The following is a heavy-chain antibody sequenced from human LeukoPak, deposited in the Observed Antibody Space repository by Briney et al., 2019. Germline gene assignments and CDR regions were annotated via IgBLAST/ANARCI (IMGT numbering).Heavy chain of an antibody. Sequence: ASVKVSCKASGYTFTSYYMHWVRQAPGQGLEWMGIINPSGGSTSYAQKFQGRVTMTRDMSTSTVYMELSSLRSEDTAVYYCARVSTVVAFDYWGQGTLVTVSS. J-gene: IGHJ4*02. D-gene: IGHD4-23*01. CDR2: INPSGGST. V-gene: IGHV1-46*01. CDR3: ARVSTVVAFDY. CDR1: GYTFTSYY.